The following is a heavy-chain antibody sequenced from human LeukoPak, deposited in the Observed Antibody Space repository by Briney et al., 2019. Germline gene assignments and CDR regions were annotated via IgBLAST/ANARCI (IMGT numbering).Heavy chain of an antibody. D-gene: IGHD1-26*01. J-gene: IGHJ4*02. CDR2: ITSSSNYI. V-gene: IGHV3-21*01. Sequence: GGSLRLSCAASGFIFSSYSMNWVRQAPGKGLEWVSSITSSSNYINYADSVKGRFTISRDNSKSTLYLQMNSLRAEDTAVYYCAKRGATTIDYWGQGTLVTVSS. CDR1: GFIFSSYS. CDR3: AKRGATTIDY.